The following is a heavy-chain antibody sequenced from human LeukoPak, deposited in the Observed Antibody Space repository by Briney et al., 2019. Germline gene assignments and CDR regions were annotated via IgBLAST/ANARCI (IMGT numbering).Heavy chain of an antibody. D-gene: IGHD5-24*01. J-gene: IGHJ4*02. CDR3: AKDRFGYNKSIDC. V-gene: IGHV3-23*01. Sequence: GGSLRLSCAASGFTFSIHAMIWVRQAPGKGLEWVSAISGSGISTYYADSVKGRFTISRDNSKNTVYLQVNSLRVEDTAVYYCAKDRFGYNKSIDCWGQGILVTVSS. CDR2: ISGSGIST. CDR1: GFTFSIHA.